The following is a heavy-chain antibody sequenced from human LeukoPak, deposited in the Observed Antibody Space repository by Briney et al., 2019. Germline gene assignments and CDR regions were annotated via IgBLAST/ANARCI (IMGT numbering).Heavy chain of an antibody. CDR1: GYSISSGYY. V-gene: IGHV4-38-2*02. Sequence: PSETLSLTCTVSGYSISSGYYWGWIRQPPGKGLEWIGSIYHSGSTYYNPSLKSRVTISVDTSKNQFSLKLSSVTAADTAVYYCARHSDGYSSSWPSGDLYGMDVWGQGTTVTVSS. CDR2: IYHSGST. J-gene: IGHJ6*02. CDR3: ARHSDGYSSSWPSGDLYGMDV. D-gene: IGHD6-13*01.